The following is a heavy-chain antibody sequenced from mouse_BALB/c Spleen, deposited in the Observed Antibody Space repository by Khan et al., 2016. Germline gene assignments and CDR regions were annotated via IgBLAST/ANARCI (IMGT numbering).Heavy chain of an antibody. Sequence: EVQLQEPGPELVKPGASVKISCKASGYSYTGYFMNWVKQSHGKSLEWIGHINAYNGDTFYNQNFKGKATLTVDKSSSTAHMALPSLTSEDSAVYYCGSGHAYDYFHYWCLGSTLAVSS. D-gene: IGHD2-2*01. CDR2: INAYNGDT. CDR3: GSGHAYDYFHY. CDR1: GYSYTGYF. J-gene: IGHJ2*01. V-gene: IGHV1-37*01.